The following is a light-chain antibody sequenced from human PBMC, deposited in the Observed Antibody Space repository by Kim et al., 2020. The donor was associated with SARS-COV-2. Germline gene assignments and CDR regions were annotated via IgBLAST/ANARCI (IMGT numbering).Light chain of an antibody. CDR2: RNY. V-gene: IGLV10-54*04. CDR1: GDTVGYLG. CDR3: SAWDRSLGAWV. Sequence: RQPPTLTCPGTGDTVGYLGAAWLQQTQGPPPKLLSDRNYNRPSEISERFSASRSGTSASLTITGLQPEDEADYYCSAWDRSLGAWVFGGGTQLTVL. J-gene: IGLJ3*02.